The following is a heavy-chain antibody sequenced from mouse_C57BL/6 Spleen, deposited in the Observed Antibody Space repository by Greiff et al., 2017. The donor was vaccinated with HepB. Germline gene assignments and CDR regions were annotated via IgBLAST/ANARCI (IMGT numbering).Heavy chain of an antibody. CDR2: ISYDGSN. J-gene: IGHJ4*01. CDR3: AREDYYGRYAMDY. V-gene: IGHV3-6*01. CDR1: GYSITSGYY. D-gene: IGHD1-1*01. Sequence: VQLQDSGPGLVKPSQSLSLPCSVTGYSITSGYYWNWIRQFPGNKLEWMGYISYDGSNNYNPSLKNRISITRDTSKNQFFLKLNSVTTEDTATYYCAREDYYGRYAMDYWGQGTSVTVSS.